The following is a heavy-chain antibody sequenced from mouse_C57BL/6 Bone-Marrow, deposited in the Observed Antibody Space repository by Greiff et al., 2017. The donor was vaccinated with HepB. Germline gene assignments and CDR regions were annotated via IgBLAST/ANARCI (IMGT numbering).Heavy chain of an antibody. J-gene: IGHJ1*03. CDR1: GYAFSSYW. CDR2: IYPGDGDT. Sequence: QVQLQQSGAELVKPGASVKISCKASGYAFSSYWMNWVKQRPGKGLEWIGQIYPGDGDTNYNGKFKGKATLTADKSSSTAYMQLSSLTSEDSAVYYCARSGYYGSWYFDVWGTGTTVTVSS. V-gene: IGHV1-80*01. CDR3: ARSGYYGSWYFDV. D-gene: IGHD1-1*01.